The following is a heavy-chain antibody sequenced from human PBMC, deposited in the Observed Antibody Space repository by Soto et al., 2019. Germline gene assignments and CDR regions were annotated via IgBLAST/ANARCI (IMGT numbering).Heavy chain of an antibody. CDR3: AKVGWI. Sequence: EAQLLESGGGLLQPGGSLRLSCAASGLTFSSHAMTWVRQAPGKGLQWVSTISDSGDSTYYADSVKGRFTISRDNSKNTLYLQMNSLRAEDTAVYYCAKVGWIGGQGTLVTVSS. J-gene: IGHJ4*02. CDR2: ISDSGDST. CDR1: GLTFSSHA. D-gene: IGHD5-12*01. V-gene: IGHV3-23*01.